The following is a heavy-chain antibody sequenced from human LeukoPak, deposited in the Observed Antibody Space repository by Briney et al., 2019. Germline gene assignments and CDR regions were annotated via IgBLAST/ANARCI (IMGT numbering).Heavy chain of an antibody. CDR3: ARDREAGTSASRFDY. D-gene: IGHD2-2*01. CDR2: VYTGDNT. Sequence: GGSLRLSYAASGFTVSDNYMSWVRQAPGKGLEWVSVVYTGDNTYYAGSVKGRFTISRDNSKNTLYLQMNSLRAEDTAVYYCARDREAGTSASRFDYWGQGTLVTVSS. V-gene: IGHV3-53*01. J-gene: IGHJ4*02. CDR1: GFTVSDNY.